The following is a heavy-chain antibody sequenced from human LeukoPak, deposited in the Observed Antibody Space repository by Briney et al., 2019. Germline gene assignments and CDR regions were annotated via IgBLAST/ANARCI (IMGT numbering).Heavy chain of an antibody. CDR2: IYNSGST. CDR3: ARLAGDWFDT. Sequence: SETLSLTCTASGDSISSSSYYWGWVRQPPGKGLEWIGSIYNSGSTYYNPSLKSRVTISVDTSKDQFSLKLTSVTAADTAVYYCARLAGDWFDTWGQGTLVTVSS. V-gene: IGHV4-39*01. J-gene: IGHJ5*02. CDR1: GDSISSSSYY.